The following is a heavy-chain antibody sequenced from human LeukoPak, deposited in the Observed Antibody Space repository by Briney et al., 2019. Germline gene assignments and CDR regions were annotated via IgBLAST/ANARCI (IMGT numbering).Heavy chain of an antibody. CDR3: AKSYHDILTGYYFDY. Sequence: SLRLSCAASGFTFDDYAMHWVRQAPGKGLEWVSGISWNSGSIGYADSVKGRFTISRDNAKNSLYLQMNSLRAEDTALYYCAKSYHDILTGYYFDYWGQGTLVTVSS. D-gene: IGHD3-9*01. CDR1: GFTFDDYA. V-gene: IGHV3-9*01. J-gene: IGHJ4*02. CDR2: ISWNSGSI.